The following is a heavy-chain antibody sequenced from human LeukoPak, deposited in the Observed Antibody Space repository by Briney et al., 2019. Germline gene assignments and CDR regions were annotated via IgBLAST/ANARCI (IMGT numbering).Heavy chain of an antibody. V-gene: IGHV3-48*01. Sequence: GGSLRLSCAASGFTFSSYSMNWVRQAPGKGLEWVSYISSSSSTIYYADSVKGRFTISRDNAKNSLYLQMNSLRAEDTAVYYCASVAIEVAFDIWGHGTMVTVSS. CDR2: ISSSSSTI. J-gene: IGHJ3*02. CDR1: GFTFSSYS. D-gene: IGHD2-21*01. CDR3: ASVAIEVAFDI.